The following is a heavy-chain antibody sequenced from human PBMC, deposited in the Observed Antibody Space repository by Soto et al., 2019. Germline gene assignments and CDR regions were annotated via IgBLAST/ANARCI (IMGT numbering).Heavy chain of an antibody. Sequence: GGSLRLSCAASGFTFSRSNMNWVRQAPGKGLEWVSSITSNSDYIFYADSVKGRFTISRDNAKNSLYLQMNSLRVEDTAVYYCARYSGTYRDYWSQGTLVTVSS. CDR2: ITSNSDYI. CDR1: GFTFSRSN. CDR3: ARYSGTYRDY. J-gene: IGHJ4*02. V-gene: IGHV3-21*01. D-gene: IGHD1-26*01.